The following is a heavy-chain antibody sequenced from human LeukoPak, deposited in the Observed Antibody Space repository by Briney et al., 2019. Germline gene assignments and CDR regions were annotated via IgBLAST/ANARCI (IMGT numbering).Heavy chain of an antibody. CDR1: GGTFSSYA. J-gene: IGHJ6*02. V-gene: IGHV1-69*04. Sequence: SVKVSCKASGGTFSSYAISWVRQAPGQGLEWMGRIIPILGIANYAQKFQGRVTITADKSTSTAYMELSSLRSEDTAVYYCAREDSSSPEYYYYGTDVWGQGTTVTVSS. CDR3: AREDSSSPEYYYYGTDV. D-gene: IGHD6-6*01. CDR2: IIPILGIA.